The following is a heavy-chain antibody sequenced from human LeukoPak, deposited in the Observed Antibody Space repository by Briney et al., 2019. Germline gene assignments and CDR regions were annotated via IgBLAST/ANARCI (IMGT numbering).Heavy chain of an antibody. J-gene: IGHJ4*02. D-gene: IGHD3-22*01. CDR2: ISAYNGNT. V-gene: IGHV1-18*01. CDR3: ARDRDYYDSSPLGY. CDR1: GYTFTSYG. Sequence: ASVKVSCKASGYTFTSYGISWVRQAPGQGLEWMGWISAYNGNTNYARKLQGRVTMTTDTSTSTAYMELRSLRSDDTAVYYCARDRDYYDSSPLGYWGQGTLVTVSS.